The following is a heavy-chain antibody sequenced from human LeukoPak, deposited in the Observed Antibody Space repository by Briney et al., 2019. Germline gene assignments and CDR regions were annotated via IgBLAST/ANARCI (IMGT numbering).Heavy chain of an antibody. J-gene: IGHJ4*02. Sequence: GGSLGLSCAASGFTFSSYGMHWVRQAPGKGLEWVAFIRYDGSNKYYADSVKGRFTISRGNSKNTLYLQMNSLRAEDTAVYYCAEDSRRYYGSGSYYNVWGQGTLVTVSS. CDR2: IRYDGSNK. CDR1: GFTFSSYG. V-gene: IGHV3-30*02. CDR3: AEDSRRYYGSGSYYNV. D-gene: IGHD3-10*01.